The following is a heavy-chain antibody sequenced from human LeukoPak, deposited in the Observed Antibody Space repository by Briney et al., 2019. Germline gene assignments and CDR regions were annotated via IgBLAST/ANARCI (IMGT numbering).Heavy chain of an antibody. CDR3: AGIGNYANYYYYYGMDV. Sequence: SETLSLTCTVSGGSISSYYWSWIRQPAGKGLEWIGRIYTSGSTNYNPSLKSRVTMSVDTSKNQFSLKLSSVTAADAAVYYCAGIGNYANYYYYYGMDVWGQGTTVTVSS. CDR2: IYTSGST. D-gene: IGHD4-11*01. J-gene: IGHJ6*02. CDR1: GGSISSYY. V-gene: IGHV4-4*07.